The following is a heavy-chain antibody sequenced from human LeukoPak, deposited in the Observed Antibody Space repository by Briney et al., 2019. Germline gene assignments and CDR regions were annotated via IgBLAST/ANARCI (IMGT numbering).Heavy chain of an antibody. CDR3: ARRGITMVRGVSGEFDY. D-gene: IGHD3-10*01. Sequence: PSETLSLTCTVFGDSVSSSNYYWAWFRQPPGKGLDWIGSIYYSGSTYYNPSLKSRVTISVDTSKNQFSLKLSSVTAADTAVYYCARRGITMVRGVSGEFDYWGQGTLVTVSS. J-gene: IGHJ4*02. CDR1: GDSVSSSNYY. CDR2: IYYSGST. V-gene: IGHV4-39*01.